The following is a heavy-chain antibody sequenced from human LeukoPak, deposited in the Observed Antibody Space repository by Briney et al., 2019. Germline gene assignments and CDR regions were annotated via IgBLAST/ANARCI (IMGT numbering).Heavy chain of an antibody. CDR3: ASLTGDGYNDY. Sequence: ASVKVSCKASGGTFSSFGITWVRQAPGQGLEWMGIINPSGGSTSYAQKFQGRVTMTRDTSTSTVYMELSSLRSEDTAVYYCASLTGDGYNDYWGQGTLVTVSS. V-gene: IGHV1-46*01. D-gene: IGHD5-24*01. CDR2: INPSGGST. J-gene: IGHJ4*02. CDR1: GGTFSSFG.